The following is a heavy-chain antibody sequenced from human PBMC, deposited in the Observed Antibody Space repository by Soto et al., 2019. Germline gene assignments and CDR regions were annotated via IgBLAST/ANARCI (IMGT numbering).Heavy chain of an antibody. J-gene: IGHJ6*02. CDR1: GGAIRSGDYY. D-gene: IGHD3-10*01. Sequence: PSETLSLTCGASGGAIRSGDYYWSWIRQSPGQGLEWIGYFYNSASTYINPSLKSRVTISLDMSKKQFSLQLTSVTAADTAVYYCPTAPGPYYHGMDVWGQGTKVTVYS. V-gene: IGHV4-30-4*01. CDR2: FYNSAST. CDR3: PTAPGPYYHGMDV.